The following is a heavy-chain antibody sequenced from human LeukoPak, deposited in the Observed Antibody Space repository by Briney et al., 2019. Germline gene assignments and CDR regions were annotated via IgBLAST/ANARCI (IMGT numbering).Heavy chain of an antibody. CDR1: GGTFSSYA. CDR2: IIPILGIA. D-gene: IGHD6-19*01. CDR3: ARDPPPGGSSGWFGGDY. Sequence: GASVKVSCKASGGTFSSYAISWVRQAPGQGLEWMGRIIPILGIANYAQKFQGRVTITADKSTSTAYMELSSLRSEDTAVYYCARDPPPGGSSGWFGGDYWGQGTLVTVSS. J-gene: IGHJ4*02. V-gene: IGHV1-69*04.